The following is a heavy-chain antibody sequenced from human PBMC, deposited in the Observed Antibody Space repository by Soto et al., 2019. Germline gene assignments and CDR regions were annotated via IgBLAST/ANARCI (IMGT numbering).Heavy chain of an antibody. D-gene: IGHD3-16*01. V-gene: IGHV3-7*01. Sequence: ALRLSFSASVFRLILLFMIVVRGTAGKGLEWVANINEDGSEKFFADSVKGRFTISRVNAKNSLYLQMNSLTADATAVYYCARTGWKTYSYYFEYWGQGTMVTVSS. CDR3: ARTGWKTYSYYFEY. CDR1: VFRLILLF. J-gene: IGHJ4*02. CDR2: INEDGSEK.